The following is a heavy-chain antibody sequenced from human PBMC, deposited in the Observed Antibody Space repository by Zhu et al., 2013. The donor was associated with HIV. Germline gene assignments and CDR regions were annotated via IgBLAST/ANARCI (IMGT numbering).Heavy chain of an antibody. V-gene: IGHV1-2*04. CDR1: GYTFTGYY. J-gene: IGHJ4*02. Sequence: QVQLVQSGAEVKKPGASVKVSCKASGYTFTGYYMHWVRQAPGQGLEWMGWINPNSGGTNYAQKFQGWVTMTRDTSISTAYMELSRLRSDDTAVYYCARGALDCTGGVCYPDYWGQGTLVTVSS. CDR3: ARGALDCTGGVCYPDY. D-gene: IGHD2-8*02. CDR2: INPNSGGT.